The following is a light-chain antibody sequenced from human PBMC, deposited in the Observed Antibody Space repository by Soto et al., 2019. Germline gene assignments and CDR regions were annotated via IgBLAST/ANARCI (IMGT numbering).Light chain of an antibody. CDR1: NIGSKS. CDR3: QVWDSSSVV. V-gene: IGLV3-21*02. J-gene: IGLJ2*01. CDR2: DDS. Sequence: SYEVTQPPSVSVAPGQTASITCGGTNIGSKSVHWYQQKPGQAPVVVVYDDSDRPSGIPERFSGSNSGNTATLTISRVEAGDEADYFCQVWDSSSVVFGGGTKLTVL.